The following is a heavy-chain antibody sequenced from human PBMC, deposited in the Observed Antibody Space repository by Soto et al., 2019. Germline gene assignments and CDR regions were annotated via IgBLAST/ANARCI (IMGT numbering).Heavy chain of an antibody. D-gene: IGHD4-17*01. CDR2: ISYDGSNK. CDR1: GFTFSSYG. J-gene: IGHJ4*02. CDR3: AKGGVTTVTSLDY. Sequence: QVQLVESGGGVVQPGRSLRLSCAASGFTFSSYGMHWVRQAPGKGLEWVAVISYDGSNKYYADSVKGRFTISRDNSKNPLYLQMNSLRAEDTAVYYCAKGGVTTVTSLDYWGQGTLVTVSS. V-gene: IGHV3-30*18.